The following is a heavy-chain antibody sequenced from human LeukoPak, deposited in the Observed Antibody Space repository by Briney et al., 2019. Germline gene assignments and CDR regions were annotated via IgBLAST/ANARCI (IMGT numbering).Heavy chain of an antibody. Sequence: GGSLRLSCAASGFTFSSYSMNWVRQAPGKGLEWVSSISSSSSYIYYADSMKGRFTISRDNTKNSLFLQMHSLRAEDTAVYYCTRDLSDFGVKDENWFDPWGQGTLVTVSS. D-gene: IGHD3-3*01. J-gene: IGHJ5*02. V-gene: IGHV3-21*01. CDR1: GFTFSSYS. CDR3: TRDLSDFGVKDENWFDP. CDR2: ISSSSSYI.